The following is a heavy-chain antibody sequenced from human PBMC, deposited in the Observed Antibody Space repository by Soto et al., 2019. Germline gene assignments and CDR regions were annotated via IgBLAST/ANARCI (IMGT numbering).Heavy chain of an antibody. Sequence: EVQLLESGGALVQPGGSLRLPCAASGYTFSSYAMTWVRQAPGKGLEWVSAISNSGGNTFHADSVKGRFTISRDNSKNTLYLQMNSLRAEDTAVYYCAKDQRGVSAAARMDVWGQGTTVTVSS. CDR1: GYTFSSYA. CDR3: AKDQRGVSAAARMDV. J-gene: IGHJ6*02. CDR2: ISNSGGNT. V-gene: IGHV3-23*01. D-gene: IGHD6-13*01.